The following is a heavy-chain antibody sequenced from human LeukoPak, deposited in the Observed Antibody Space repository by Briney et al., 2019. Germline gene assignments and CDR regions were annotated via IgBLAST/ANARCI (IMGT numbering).Heavy chain of an antibody. CDR2: INWNGNDI. CDR3: AKDVIRGAISYFDS. CDR1: GFTIDDYA. J-gene: IGHJ4*02. Sequence: GGSLRLSCAASGFTIDDYAMHWVRQVPGKGLEWVSGINWNGNDIGYADFVKGRFTISRDNSNNTLFLQVNSLRAEDTAVYYCAKDVIRGAISYFDSWGQGTQVAVSS. D-gene: IGHD3-10*01. V-gene: IGHV3-9*01.